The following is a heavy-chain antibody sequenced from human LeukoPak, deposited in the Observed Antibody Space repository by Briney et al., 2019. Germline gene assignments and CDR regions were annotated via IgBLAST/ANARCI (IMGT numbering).Heavy chain of an antibody. CDR3: ASRVTSRLPFDY. CDR2: IYYSGST. J-gene: IGHJ4*02. D-gene: IGHD4-23*01. V-gene: IGHV4-59*01. CDR1: GGSISSYY. Sequence: SETLSLTCTVSGGSISSYYWSWIRQPPGKGLEWIGYIYYSGSTNYNPSLKSRVTISVDTSKNQFSLKLSSVTAADTAVYYCASRVTSRLPFDYWGQGTLVTVSS.